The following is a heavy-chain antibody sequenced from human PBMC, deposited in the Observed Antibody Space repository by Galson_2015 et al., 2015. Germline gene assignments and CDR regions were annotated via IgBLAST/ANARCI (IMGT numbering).Heavy chain of an antibody. CDR1: GFSLSTSGVG. V-gene: IGHV2-5*01. Sequence: PALVKPTQTLTLTCTFSGFSLSTSGVGVGWIRQPPGEALEWLALIYWNDDKRYSPSLKSRLTITKDTSKNQVVLTMTNMDPVDTATYYCAHSYVEMATTLLDYWGQGTLVTVSS. D-gene: IGHD5-24*01. CDR2: IYWNDDK. CDR3: AHSYVEMATTLLDY. J-gene: IGHJ4*02.